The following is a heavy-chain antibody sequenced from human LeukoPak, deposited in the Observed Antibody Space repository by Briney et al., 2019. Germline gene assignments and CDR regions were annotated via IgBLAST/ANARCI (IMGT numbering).Heavy chain of an antibody. CDR2: MNGDGSNI. D-gene: IGHD5-18*01. CDR3: ARDPGYGAVDY. Sequence: GGSLRLSCAASGLTFSYSWMTWVRQAPGKGLEWVANMNGDGSNIYYVDSVWGRFTISRDNAKNSLYLQMSSLRAEDTAVYYCARDPGYGAVDYWGQGTLITVSS. V-gene: IGHV3-7*03. J-gene: IGHJ4*02. CDR1: GLTFSYSW.